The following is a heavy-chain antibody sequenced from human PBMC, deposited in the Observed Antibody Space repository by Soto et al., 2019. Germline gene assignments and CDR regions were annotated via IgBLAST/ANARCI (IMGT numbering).Heavy chain of an antibody. CDR3: ARRNWNYGAFDI. V-gene: IGHV3-23*01. D-gene: IGHD1-7*01. Sequence: PWGSLRLSCAASGFTFSSYAMSWVRQAPGKGLEWVSGISGSGSSTYYADSVKGRFTISRDNSKNTLYLQVNSLRADDTAVYYCARRNWNYGAFDIWGQGTMVTVSS. J-gene: IGHJ3*02. CDR2: ISGSGSST. CDR1: GFTFSSYA.